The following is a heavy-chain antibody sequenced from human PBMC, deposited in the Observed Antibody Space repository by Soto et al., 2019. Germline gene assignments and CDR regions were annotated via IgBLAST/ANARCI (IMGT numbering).Heavy chain of an antibody. CDR1: GYTFTSYG. Sequence: ASVKVSCKASGYTFTSYGISWVRQAPGQGLEWMGWISAYNGNTNYAQKLQGRVTMTTDTSTSTAYMELRSLRSDDTAVYYCARDRGVNCYYGMDVWGQGTTVTVSS. D-gene: IGHD3-10*01. J-gene: IGHJ6*02. V-gene: IGHV1-18*01. CDR2: ISAYNGNT. CDR3: ARDRGVNCYYGMDV.